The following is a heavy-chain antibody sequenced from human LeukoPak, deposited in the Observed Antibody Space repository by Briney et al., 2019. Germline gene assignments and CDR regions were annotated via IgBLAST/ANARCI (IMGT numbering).Heavy chain of an antibody. Sequence: PGGSLRLSCAASGFTFSSYSMNWVRQAPGKGLEWVSYISSSSSTIYYADSVKGRFTISRDNAKNSLYLQMNSLRAEDTAVYYCARGPLQLFDYWGQGTLVTVSS. J-gene: IGHJ4*02. CDR2: ISSSSSTI. V-gene: IGHV3-48*01. CDR1: GFTFSSYS. D-gene: IGHD5-18*01. CDR3: ARGPLQLFDY.